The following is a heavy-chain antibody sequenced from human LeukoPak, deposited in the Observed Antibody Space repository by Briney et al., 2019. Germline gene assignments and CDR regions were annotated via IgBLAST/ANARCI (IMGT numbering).Heavy chain of an antibody. D-gene: IGHD2-15*01. CDR3: ARSRVAEHYFDY. V-gene: IGHV1-69*01. J-gene: IGHJ4*02. Sequence: SVKVSCKASGGTFSSYAISWVRQAPGQGLEWMGGIIPIFGTANYAQKFQGRVTITADESTSTAYMEPSRLRSDDTAVYYCARSRVAEHYFDYWGQGTLVTVSS. CDR2: IIPIFGTA. CDR1: GGTFSSYA.